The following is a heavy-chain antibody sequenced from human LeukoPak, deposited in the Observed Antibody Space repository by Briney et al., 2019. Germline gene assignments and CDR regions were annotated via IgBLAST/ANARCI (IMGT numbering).Heavy chain of an antibody. Sequence: PGRSLRLSCAASGFTFSSYAMHWVRQAPGKGLEWVAVISYDGSNKYYADSVKGRFTISRDNSKNTLYLQMNSLRAEDTAVYYCAKEGSHWDSSGWYEFDYWGQGTLVTVSS. CDR3: AKEGSHWDSSGWYEFDY. CDR1: GFTFSSYA. J-gene: IGHJ4*02. CDR2: ISYDGSNK. V-gene: IGHV3-30-3*01. D-gene: IGHD6-19*01.